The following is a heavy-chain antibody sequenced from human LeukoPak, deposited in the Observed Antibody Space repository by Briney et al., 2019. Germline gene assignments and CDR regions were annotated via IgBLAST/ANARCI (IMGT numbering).Heavy chain of an antibody. J-gene: IGHJ5*02. Sequence: SETLSLTCTVSGGSISSYYWSWIRQPAGKGLEWIRRNYTSGSTNYNPSLKSRVTMSVDTSKNQYSLKLSSVTAADTAVYYCARVWALKWELLGGWFDPWGQGTLVTVAS. V-gene: IGHV4-4*07. CDR1: GGSISSYY. CDR2: NYTSGST. CDR3: ARVWALKWELLGGWFDP. D-gene: IGHD1-26*01.